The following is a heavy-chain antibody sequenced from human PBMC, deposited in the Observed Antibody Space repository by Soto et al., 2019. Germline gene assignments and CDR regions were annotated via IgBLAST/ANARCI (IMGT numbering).Heavy chain of an antibody. CDR1: GFTFRSFT. D-gene: IGHD6-13*01. Sequence: LSCAASGFTFRSFTMNWVRQAPGKGLEWVSTISSNSAYIYYTDALRGRFTIPRDNAKNSLHLQMNSLRAEDTAVYYCTRDASRDSSARGWFDPWGPGTLVTVS. J-gene: IGHJ5*02. V-gene: IGHV3-21*01. CDR3: TRDASRDSSARGWFDP. CDR2: ISSNSAYI.